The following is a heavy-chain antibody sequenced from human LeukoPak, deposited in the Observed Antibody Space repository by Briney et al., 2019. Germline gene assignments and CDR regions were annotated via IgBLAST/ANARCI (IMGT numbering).Heavy chain of an antibody. CDR3: ARAGLGTQLVRWGFDY. CDR2: IYTSGST. V-gene: IGHV4-4*07. D-gene: IGHD6-13*01. CDR1: GGSISSYY. Sequence: SETLSLTCTVSGGSISSYYWSWIRQPAGKGLEWIGRIYTSGSTNYNPSLKSRVTISVDKSKNQFSLKLSSVTAADTAVYYCARAGLGTQLVRWGFDYWGQGTLVTVSS. J-gene: IGHJ4*02.